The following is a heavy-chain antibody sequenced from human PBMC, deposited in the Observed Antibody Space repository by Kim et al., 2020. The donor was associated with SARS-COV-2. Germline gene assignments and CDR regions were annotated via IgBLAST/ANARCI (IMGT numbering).Heavy chain of an antibody. D-gene: IGHD5-12*01. CDR3: ARGSLLRWRGNWFDP. Sequence: PSHTVSVTISVDTSKNQFSLKLSSVTAADTAVYYCARGSLLRWRGNWFDPWGQGTLVTVSS. J-gene: IGHJ5*02. V-gene: IGHV4-34*01.